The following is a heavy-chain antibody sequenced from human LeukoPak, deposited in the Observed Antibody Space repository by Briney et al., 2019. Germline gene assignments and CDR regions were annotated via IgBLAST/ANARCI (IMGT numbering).Heavy chain of an antibody. J-gene: IGHJ3*02. V-gene: IGHV3-11*03. D-gene: IGHD6-13*01. CDR3: AAAAGYRYDI. CDR2: VSDSGSNT. Sequence: GGSLRLSRGASGFSFSDYYMSWVRQAPGKGLEWVSYVSDSGSNTKYAESVKGRFTISRDNAKNSLYLQMNSLRAEDTAVYYCAAAAGYRYDIWGQGTMVTVSS. CDR1: GFSFSDYY.